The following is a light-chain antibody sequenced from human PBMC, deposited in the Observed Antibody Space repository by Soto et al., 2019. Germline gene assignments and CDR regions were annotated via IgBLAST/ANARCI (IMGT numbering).Light chain of an antibody. CDR3: SSWDDSLNGRV. J-gene: IGLJ3*02. Sequence: QSVLTQPPSLSATPGQRVNISCSGSFSNIGDNAVNWYQQLPGAAPKLLIYLNDQRPSGVPDRFSGSKSGTSASLAISGLQSEDEADYYCSSWDDSLNGRVFGGGTKLTVL. CDR2: LND. CDR1: FSNIGDNA. V-gene: IGLV1-44*01.